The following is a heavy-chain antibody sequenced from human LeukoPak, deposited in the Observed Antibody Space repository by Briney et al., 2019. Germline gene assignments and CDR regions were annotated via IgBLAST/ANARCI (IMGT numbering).Heavy chain of an antibody. V-gene: IGHV3-30*04. CDR1: GFTFSSYA. J-gene: IGHJ4*02. CDR3: ARAAHRGFSFDY. Sequence: GRSLRLSCAASGFTFSSYAMHWVRQAPGKGLEWVAVISYDGSNKYYADSAKGRFTISRDTSKNTLYLQMNSLRPEDTAVFYCARAAHRGFSFDYWGQGTLVTVSS. D-gene: IGHD3-10*01. CDR2: ISYDGSNK.